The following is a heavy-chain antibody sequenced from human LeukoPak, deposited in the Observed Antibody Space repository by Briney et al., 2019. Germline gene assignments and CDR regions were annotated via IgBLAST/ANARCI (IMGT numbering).Heavy chain of an antibody. D-gene: IGHD3-22*01. J-gene: IGHJ4*02. CDR1: GFTFSSYG. Sequence: GGSLRLSCAASGFTFSSYGMHWVRQAPGKGLEWVAFIRYDGSNKYYADSVKGRFTISRDNSKNTLYLQMNSLRAEDTAVYYCAKAGIVVVITTFYFDYWGQGTLVTVSS. CDR2: IRYDGSNK. V-gene: IGHV3-30*02. CDR3: AKAGIVVVITTFYFDY.